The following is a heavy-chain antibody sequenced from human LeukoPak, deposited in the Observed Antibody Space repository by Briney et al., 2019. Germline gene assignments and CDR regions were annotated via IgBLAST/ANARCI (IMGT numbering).Heavy chain of an antibody. V-gene: IGHV4-34*01. D-gene: IGHD3-10*01. CDR2: IDRSGST. CDR3: ARRGLAGPPDY. J-gene: IGHJ4*02. Sequence: SETLSLTCAVSGGSFSGYYWSWIRQPPGKGLEWIGEIDRSGSTYYNPSLKSRVTISVDTSKNQFSLKLSSVTAADTAVYYCARRGLAGPPDYWGQGTLVTVSS. CDR1: GGSFSGYY.